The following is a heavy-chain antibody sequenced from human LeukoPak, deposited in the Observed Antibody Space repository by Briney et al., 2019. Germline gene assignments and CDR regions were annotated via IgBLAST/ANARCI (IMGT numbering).Heavy chain of an antibody. J-gene: IGHJ3*02. CDR1: GYSITNSNCY. D-gene: IGHD1-26*01. CDR2: IFYNRGP. CDR3: ASYSGIYSAFEI. V-gene: IGHV4-39*07. Sequence: SETLSFTCTASGYSITNSNCYWGSVRQSPGRGLVRHGNIFYNRGPYKNPYFQTWVVISFVTSKNHVLLTLNAVTAADTAVYHCASYSGIYSAFEIWGQGTLVTVSS.